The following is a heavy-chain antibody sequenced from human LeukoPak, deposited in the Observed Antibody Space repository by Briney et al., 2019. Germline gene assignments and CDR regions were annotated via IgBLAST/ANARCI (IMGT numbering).Heavy chain of an antibody. V-gene: IGHV3-23*01. CDR2: ISGSGGST. D-gene: IGHD1-26*01. CDR3: ATRGLEVGATQYYYYGMDV. CDR1: GFTFSSYA. Sequence: GGSLRLSCAASGFTFSSYAMSWVRQAPGKGLEWVSAISGSGGSTYYADSVKGRFTISRDNSKNTLYLQMNSLRAEDTAVYYCATRGLEVGATQYYYYGMDVWGQGTTVTASS. J-gene: IGHJ6*02.